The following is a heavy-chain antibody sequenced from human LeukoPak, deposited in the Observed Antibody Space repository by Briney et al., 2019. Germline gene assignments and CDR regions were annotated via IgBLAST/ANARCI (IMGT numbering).Heavy chain of an antibody. V-gene: IGHV3-23*01. CDR3: AKGGVVTREMFDP. CDR2: ISGSGGST. D-gene: IGHD4-23*01. Sequence: PGGSLSLSCAASGFTFSSYAMSWVRQAPGKGLEWVSAISGSGGSTYYADSVRGRLTISRDNSKNTLYLQMNSLRAEDTAVYYCAKGGVVTREMFDPWCQGTLVTVSS. J-gene: IGHJ5*02. CDR1: GFTFSSYA.